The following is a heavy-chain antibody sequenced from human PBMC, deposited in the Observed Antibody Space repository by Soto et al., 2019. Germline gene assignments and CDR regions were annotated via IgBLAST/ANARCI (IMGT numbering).Heavy chain of an antibody. J-gene: IGHJ4*02. CDR1: GFTFSSSW. CDR2: INPDGSST. Sequence: GGSLRLSCAASGFTFSSSWMHWVRQAPGKGLVWVSRINPDGSSTDYADSVKGRFTISRDNAKATLFLQMNSLRAEDTAVYFCARPGISGTTGEYWGQGTLVTVSS. D-gene: IGHD1-20*01. CDR3: ARPGISGTTGEY. V-gene: IGHV3-74*01.